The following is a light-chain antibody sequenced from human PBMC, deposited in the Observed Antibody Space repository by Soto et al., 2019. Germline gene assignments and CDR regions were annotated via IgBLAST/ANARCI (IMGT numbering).Light chain of an antibody. J-gene: IGKJ2*01. CDR1: QSVSSY. Sequence: EIVWTQSPATLSLSPGERATLSCRASQSVSSYLAWYQQKPGQAPRLLIYDASNRATGIPARFSGSGSGTDFTITISSLEPEDFAVYYCQQRSNWPPYTFGQGTKLEIK. CDR2: DAS. CDR3: QQRSNWPPYT. V-gene: IGKV3-11*01.